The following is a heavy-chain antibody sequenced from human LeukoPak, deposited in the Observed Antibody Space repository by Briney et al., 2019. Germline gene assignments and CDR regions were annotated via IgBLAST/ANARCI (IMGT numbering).Heavy chain of an antibody. CDR1: GYSFTSYW. J-gene: IGHJ4*02. V-gene: IGHV5-51*01. D-gene: IGHD5-12*01. CDR2: IYPGDSDT. CDR3: ARLGLSGYDSFLGLDY. Sequence: GESLQISWYGSGYSFTSYWIGWVREMPGKGLGRMGIIYPGDSDTRYSPSFQGQVTTSADQSISTAYLPWRSLKASDTAMYDCARLGLSGYDSFLGLDYWGQGTLVTVSS.